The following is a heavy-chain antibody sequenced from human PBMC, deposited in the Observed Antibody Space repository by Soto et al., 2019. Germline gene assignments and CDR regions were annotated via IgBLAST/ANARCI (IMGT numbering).Heavy chain of an antibody. J-gene: IGHJ5*02. CDR2: IFPSGST. CDR3: ARRATAELPSNWFDP. Sequence: QVQLQESGPGLAKPSGTLSLTCTISSDSISSSNWWSWVRQPPGKGLEWIGEIFPSGSTNYNPSLLSRVTISLDKSKNQFSLNLYSVTVADTAVYYCARRATAELPSNWFDPWGQGTLVTVSS. V-gene: IGHV4-4*02. D-gene: IGHD5-12*01. CDR1: SDSISSSNW.